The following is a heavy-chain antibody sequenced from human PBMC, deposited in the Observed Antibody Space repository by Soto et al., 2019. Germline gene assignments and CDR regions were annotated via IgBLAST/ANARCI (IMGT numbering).Heavy chain of an antibody. Sequence: QLHLQESGPGLVKPSETLSLTCTVSGDSFSTSNYYWGWIRQPPGKGLEWIGNIFYGGGTGVTYYTPSLKSRVIISVDTSKNQFSLKLRSITAADTAFSFCARRGGGDSLFDSWGQGKLVTVSS. D-gene: IGHD4-17*01. CDR1: GDSFSTSNYY. CDR3: ARRGGGDSLFDS. J-gene: IGHJ4*02. V-gene: IGHV4-39*01. CDR2: IFYGGGTGVT.